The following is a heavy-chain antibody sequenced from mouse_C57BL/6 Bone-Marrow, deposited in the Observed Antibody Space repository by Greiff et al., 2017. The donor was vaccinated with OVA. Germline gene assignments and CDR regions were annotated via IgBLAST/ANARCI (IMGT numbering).Heavy chain of an antibody. Sequence: EVMLVESGGDLVKPGGSLKLSCAASGFTFSSYGMSWVRQTPDKRLEWVATISSGGSYTYYPDSVKGRFTISRDNAKNTLYLQMGSLKSEDTAMYYCARPLNWDWFAYWGQGTLVTVSA. CDR3: ARPLNWDWFAY. D-gene: IGHD4-1*01. CDR2: ISSGGSYT. V-gene: IGHV5-6*01. J-gene: IGHJ3*01. CDR1: GFTFSSYG.